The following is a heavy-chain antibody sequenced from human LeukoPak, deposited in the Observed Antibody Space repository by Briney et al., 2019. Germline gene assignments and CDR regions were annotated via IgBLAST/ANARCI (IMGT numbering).Heavy chain of an antibody. D-gene: IGHD3-10*01. V-gene: IGHV3-21*01. CDR2: ISSSSSYI. CDR1: GFTFSSYS. J-gene: IGHJ6*02. CDR3: ARDWSDYYGSGSYGMDV. Sequence: GGSLGLSCAASGFTFSSYSMNWVRQAPGKGLEWVSSISSSSSYIYYADSVKGRFTISRDNAKNSLYLQMNSLRAEDTAVYYCARDWSDYYGSGSYGMDVWGQGTTVTVSS.